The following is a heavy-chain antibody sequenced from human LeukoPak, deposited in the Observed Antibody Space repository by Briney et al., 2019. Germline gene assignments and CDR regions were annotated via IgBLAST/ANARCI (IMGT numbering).Heavy chain of an antibody. Sequence: PGRSLRLSCVVSGFTFSSYGMHWVRQAPGQGLEWVAAIWYDGSNKYYGDSVKGRFTISRDNSKNTLYLQMNSLRAEDTAAYYCARAGYGDPHFDFWGQGTLVTVSS. V-gene: IGHV3-33*08. CDR2: IWYDGSNK. D-gene: IGHD4-17*01. CDR1: GFTFSSYG. CDR3: ARAGYGDPHFDF. J-gene: IGHJ4*02.